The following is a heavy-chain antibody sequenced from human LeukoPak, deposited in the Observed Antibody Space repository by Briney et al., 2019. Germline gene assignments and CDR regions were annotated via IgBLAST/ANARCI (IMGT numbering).Heavy chain of an antibody. CDR1: GGSISSGSYY. V-gene: IGHV4-61*02. J-gene: IGHJ4*02. CDR3: AGGGTVTPDY. Sequence: PSETLSLTCTVSGGSISSGSYYWSWIRQPAGKGLEWIGRIYTSGSTNYNPSLKSRVTISVDTSKNQFSLKLSSVTAADTAVYYCAGGGTVTPDYWGQGTLVTVSS. CDR2: IYTSGST. D-gene: IGHD4-17*01.